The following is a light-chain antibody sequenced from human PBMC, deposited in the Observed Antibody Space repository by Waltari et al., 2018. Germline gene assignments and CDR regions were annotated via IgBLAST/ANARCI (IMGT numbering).Light chain of an antibody. CDR3: QHYVRLPAT. V-gene: IGKV3-20*01. Sequence: EIVLTQSPGTLSLSPGDRATLSCRASQSVSRTLAWCQQKPGQAPGLLIYGASTRATGIPDRFSGGGSGTDFSLTISRLEPEDFAVYYCQHYVRLPATFGQGTKVEIK. CDR1: QSVSRT. CDR2: GAS. J-gene: IGKJ1*01.